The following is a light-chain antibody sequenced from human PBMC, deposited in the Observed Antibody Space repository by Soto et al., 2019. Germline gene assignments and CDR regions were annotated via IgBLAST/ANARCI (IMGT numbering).Light chain of an antibody. CDR3: SSYAGSSNV. J-gene: IGLJ1*01. CDR2: EVN. V-gene: IGLV2-8*01. Sequence: QSALTQPPSASGSPGQSVAISCTGTSSDVGGYNYVSWYQQHPGKAPKLMIYEVNKLPSGVPDRFSGSKSGNTASLTVSGLQAEDEADYYCSSYAGSSNVFGTGTKVTVL. CDR1: SSDVGGYNY.